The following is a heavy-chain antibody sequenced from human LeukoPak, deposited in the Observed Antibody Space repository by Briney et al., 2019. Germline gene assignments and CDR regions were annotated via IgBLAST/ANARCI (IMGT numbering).Heavy chain of an antibody. CDR2: VIPILGIV. CDR1: GGTFSSYA. V-gene: IGHV1-69*04. J-gene: IGHJ4*02. Sequence: SVKVSCKASGGTFSSYAISWVRQAPGQGLEWMGRVIPILGIVNYAQKFQGRVTITADKSTSTAYMELSSLRSEDTAVYYCARDLIIAAAGKGSYFDYWGQGTLVTVSS. CDR3: ARDLIIAAAGKGSYFDY. D-gene: IGHD6-13*01.